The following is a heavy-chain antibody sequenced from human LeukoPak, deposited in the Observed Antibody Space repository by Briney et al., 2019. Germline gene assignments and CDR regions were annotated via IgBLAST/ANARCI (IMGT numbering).Heavy chain of an antibody. CDR2: IYYSGST. Sequence: PQTLSLTCTVSGGSISSGGYYWSWIRQHPGKGLEWIGYIYYSGSTYYNPSLKSRVTISVDTSKNQFSLKLSSVTAADTAVYYCARGSGSYYSGFDYWGQGTLVTVSS. J-gene: IGHJ4*02. D-gene: IGHD3-10*01. CDR1: GGSISSGGYY. V-gene: IGHV4-31*03. CDR3: ARGSGSYYSGFDY.